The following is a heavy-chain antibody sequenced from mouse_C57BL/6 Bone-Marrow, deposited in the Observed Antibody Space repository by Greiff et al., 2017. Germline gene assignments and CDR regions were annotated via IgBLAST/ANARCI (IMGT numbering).Heavy chain of an antibody. CDR2: IYPGNSDT. CDR3: TAGVCDGYYRY. CDR1: GYTFTSYW. Sequence: VQLQQSGTVLARPGASVKMSCKTSGYTFTSYWMHWVKQRPGQGLEWIGAIYPGNSDTSYNQKFKGKAKLTAVTSASTAYMELSSLTNEDSAVYYYTAGVCDGYYRYWGQGTTLTVSS. J-gene: IGHJ2*01. V-gene: IGHV1-5*01. D-gene: IGHD2-3*01.